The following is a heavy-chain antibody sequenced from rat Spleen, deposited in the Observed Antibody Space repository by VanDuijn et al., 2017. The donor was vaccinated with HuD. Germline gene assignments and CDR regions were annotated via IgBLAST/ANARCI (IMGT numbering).Heavy chain of an antibody. J-gene: IGHJ2*01. Sequence: EVQLVESDGGLVQPGRSLKLSCAASGFTFSDYNMAWVRQAPKKGLEWVATISYDGGSTYYRDSVKGRFTISRDNAKSTLYLQMNSLRSEDTATYYCTRDGYGFDYWGQGVMVTVSS. CDR2: ISYDGGST. CDR3: TRDGYGFDY. V-gene: IGHV5-7*01. D-gene: IGHD1-4*01. CDR1: GFTFSDYN.